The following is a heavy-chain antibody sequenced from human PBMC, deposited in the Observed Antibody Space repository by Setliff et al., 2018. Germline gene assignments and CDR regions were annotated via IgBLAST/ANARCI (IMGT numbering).Heavy chain of an antibody. Sequence: PSETLSLTCTVSDGSISSSNYYWGWIRQPPGKGLEWIGTIYYSGLTYYTPSLRSRATISVDTSKNRFSLQLSSVTAADTAVYYCARHKVIKKEFIRLTWFDPWGQGTPVTVSS. J-gene: IGHJ5*02. CDR1: DGSISSSNYY. D-gene: IGHD3-10*01. V-gene: IGHV4-39*01. CDR2: IYYSGLT. CDR3: ARHKVIKKEFIRLTWFDP.